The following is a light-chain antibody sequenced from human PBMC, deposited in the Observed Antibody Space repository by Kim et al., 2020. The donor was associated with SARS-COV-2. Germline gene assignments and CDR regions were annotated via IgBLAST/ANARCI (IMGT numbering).Light chain of an antibody. CDR1: KLGDKY. Sequence: SYELTQPPSVSVSPGETASITCSGDKLGDKYACWYKQKPGQSPLLVIYQDNKRPSGIPERFSGSNSGNTATLTIGGTQAMDAADYYCQAWDNNTPVVFGG. CDR3: QAWDNNTPVV. J-gene: IGLJ2*01. V-gene: IGLV3-1*01. CDR2: QDN.